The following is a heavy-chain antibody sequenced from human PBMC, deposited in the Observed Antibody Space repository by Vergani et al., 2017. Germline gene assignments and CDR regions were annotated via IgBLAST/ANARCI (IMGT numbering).Heavy chain of an antibody. CDR2: IIPIFGTA. D-gene: IGHD5-12*01. J-gene: IGHJ6*02. V-gene: IGHV1-69*18. Sequence: QVQLVQSGAEVKKPGSSVKVSCKASGGTFSSYAISWVRQAPGQGLEWMGRIIPIFGTANYAQKFQGRVTITADESTSTAYMALSSLRSEDTAVYYCARDTSMVATPFTLLLGGMDVWGQGTTVTVSS. CDR3: ARDTSMVATPFTLLLGGMDV. CDR1: GGTFSSYA.